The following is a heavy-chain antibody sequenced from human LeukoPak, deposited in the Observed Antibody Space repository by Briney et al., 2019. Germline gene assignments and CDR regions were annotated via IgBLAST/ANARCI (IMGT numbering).Heavy chain of an antibody. J-gene: IGHJ4*02. D-gene: IGHD1-26*01. CDR2: IYYSGST. CDR1: GGSISSSSYY. Sequence: SETLSLTCTVSGGSISSSSYYWGWIRQPPGKGLEWIGSIYYSGSTYYNPSLKSRVTISVDTSKNQFSLKLSSVTAADTAVYYCARDTVGALGYWGQGTLVTVSS. CDR3: ARDTVGALGY. V-gene: IGHV4-39*07.